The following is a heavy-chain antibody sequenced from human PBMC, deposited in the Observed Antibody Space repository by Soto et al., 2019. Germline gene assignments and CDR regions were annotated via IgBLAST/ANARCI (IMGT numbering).Heavy chain of an antibody. CDR3: ARDPNSSSWYGNWFDP. Sequence: QVQLQESGPGLVKPSETLSLTCTVSGGSISSYYWSWIRQPPGKGLEWIGYIYYSGSTNYNPSLKSRVTISVDTSKNQCSLKLSSVTAADTAVYYCARDPNSSSWYGNWFDPWGQGTLVTVSS. J-gene: IGHJ5*02. V-gene: IGHV4-59*01. CDR2: IYYSGST. CDR1: GGSISSYY. D-gene: IGHD6-13*01.